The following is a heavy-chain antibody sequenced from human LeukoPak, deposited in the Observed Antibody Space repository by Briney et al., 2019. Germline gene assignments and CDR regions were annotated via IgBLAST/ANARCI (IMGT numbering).Heavy chain of an antibody. Sequence: PVASVKVSCKASGGTFSSYAISWVRQAPGQGLEWMGGIIPTFGTANYAQRFQGRVTITADESTSTAYMELSSLRSEDTAVYYCARDRGSAMYYFDYWGQGTLVTVSS. CDR3: ARDRGSAMYYFDY. J-gene: IGHJ4*02. D-gene: IGHD5-18*01. V-gene: IGHV1-69*13. CDR1: GGTFSSYA. CDR2: IIPTFGTA.